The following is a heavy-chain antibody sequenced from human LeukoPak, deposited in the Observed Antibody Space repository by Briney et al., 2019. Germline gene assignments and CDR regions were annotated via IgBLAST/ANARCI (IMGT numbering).Heavy chain of an antibody. V-gene: IGHV3-7*01. Sequence: PGGSLRLSCAASGFKFHSYWMTWVRQAPGKGLEWVANINQDGSEQYYVDSVRGRFTISRDNTNNSVYLQMNSLRAEDTAVYYCARDRVWTVLYWGQGTLVSVSS. D-gene: IGHD3/OR15-3a*01. J-gene: IGHJ4*02. CDR1: GFKFHSYW. CDR2: INQDGSEQ. CDR3: ARDRVWTVLY.